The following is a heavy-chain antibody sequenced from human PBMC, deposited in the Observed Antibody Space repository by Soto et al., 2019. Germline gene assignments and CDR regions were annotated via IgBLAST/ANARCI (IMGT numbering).Heavy chain of an antibody. CDR1: GYTFTSYG. CDR3: ARDRMDDFWSGYYTDYYYGMDV. J-gene: IGHJ6*02. V-gene: IGHV1-18*01. CDR2: ISAYNGNT. Sequence: QVQLVQSGAEVKKPGASVKVSCKASGYTFTSYGISWVRQAPGQGLEWMGWISAYNGNTYYAQKLQGRVTMTTDTSTSTAYMELRSLRSDDTAVYYCARDRMDDFWSGYYTDYYYGMDVWGQGTTVTVSS. D-gene: IGHD3-3*01.